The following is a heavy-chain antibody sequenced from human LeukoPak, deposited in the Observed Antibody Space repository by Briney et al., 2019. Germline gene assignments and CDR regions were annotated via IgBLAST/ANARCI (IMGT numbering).Heavy chain of an antibody. J-gene: IGHJ5*02. D-gene: IGHD4-17*01. V-gene: IGHV4-38-2*02. CDR1: GYSISSGYY. CDR3: TRDTGTTGEVKFDP. Sequence: SETLSLTCTVSGYSISSGYYWGWIRQPPGKGLEWIGSIYHSGRTFYNPSLKSRVTISVDTSKNQFSLKLSSVTAADTAVYYCTRDTGTTGEVKFDPWGQGTLVTVSS. CDR2: IYHSGRT.